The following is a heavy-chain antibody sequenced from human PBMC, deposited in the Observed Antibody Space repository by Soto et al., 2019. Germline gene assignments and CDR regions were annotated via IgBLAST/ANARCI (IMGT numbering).Heavy chain of an antibody. CDR2: IYYSGST. D-gene: IGHD3-22*01. V-gene: IGHV4-59*08. CDR1: GGSISSYY. CDR3: ARHPYYDSSGYYNLYPDY. J-gene: IGHJ4*02. Sequence: SETLSLTCTVSGGSISSYYWSWIRQPPGKGLEWIGYIYYSGSTNYNPSLKSRVTISVDTSKNQFSLKLSSVTAADTAVYYCARHPYYDSSGYYNLYPDYWGQGTLVTVSS.